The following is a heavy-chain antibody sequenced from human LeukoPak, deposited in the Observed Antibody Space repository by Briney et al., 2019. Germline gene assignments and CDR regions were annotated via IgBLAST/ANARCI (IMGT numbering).Heavy chain of an antibody. D-gene: IGHD6-19*01. CDR3: ARGHKGVAVAGRIDY. V-gene: IGHV1-18*01. CDR1: GYTFTSYG. J-gene: IGHJ4*02. Sequence: ASVKVSCKASGYTFTSYGISWVRQAPGQGLEWMGWISAYNGNTNYAQKLQGRVTMTTDTSTSTAYMELRSLRSDDTAVYYCARGHKGVAVAGRIDYWGQGTLVTVSS. CDR2: ISAYNGNT.